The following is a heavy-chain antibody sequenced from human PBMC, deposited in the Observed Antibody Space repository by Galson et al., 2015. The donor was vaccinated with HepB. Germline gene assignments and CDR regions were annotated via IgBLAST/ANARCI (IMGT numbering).Heavy chain of an antibody. CDR3: AKEYCSSTSCYGGFDY. Sequence: SLRLSCAASGFTFSSYGMHWVRQAPGKGLEWVAVIWYDGSNKYYADSVKGRFTISRDNSKNTLYLQMNSLRAEDTAVYYCAKEYCSSTSCYGGFDYWGQGTLVTVSS. J-gene: IGHJ4*02. CDR2: IWYDGSNK. V-gene: IGHV3-33*06. CDR1: GFTFSSYG. D-gene: IGHD2-2*01.